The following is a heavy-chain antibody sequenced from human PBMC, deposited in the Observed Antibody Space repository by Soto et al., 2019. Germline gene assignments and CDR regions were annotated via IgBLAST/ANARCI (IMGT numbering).Heavy chain of an antibody. D-gene: IGHD3-22*01. CDR2: ISSSSSYI. V-gene: IGHV3-21*01. CDR1: GFTFSSYS. CDR3: ATDPPTPKYYYDSSGYYYLYY. Sequence: GGSLRLSCAASGFTFSSYSKNWVRQAPGKGLEWVSSISSSSSYIYYADSVKGRFTISRDNAKNSLYLQMNSLRAEDTAVYYCATDPPTPKYYYDSSGYYYLYYWGQGTLVTVSS. J-gene: IGHJ4*02.